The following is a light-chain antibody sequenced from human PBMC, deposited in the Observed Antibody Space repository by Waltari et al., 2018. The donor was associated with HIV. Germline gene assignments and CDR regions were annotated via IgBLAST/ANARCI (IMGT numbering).Light chain of an antibody. Sequence: QSVLTQPPSASGTPGQRVTISCSGSSSDIGSYYVYWFQQLPGTAPKLLIYRNNQRPSGVPDRFSGCKSGTSASLAISGLRSEDEADYYCATWDDNLSGVVFGGGTKLTVL. V-gene: IGLV1-47*01. CDR2: RNN. CDR3: ATWDDNLSGVV. CDR1: SSDIGSYY. J-gene: IGLJ2*01.